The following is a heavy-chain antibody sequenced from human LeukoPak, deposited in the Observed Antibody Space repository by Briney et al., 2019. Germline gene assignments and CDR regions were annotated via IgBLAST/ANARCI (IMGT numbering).Heavy chain of an antibody. D-gene: IGHD3-22*01. Sequence: ASVKVSCKASGGTFSSYAISWVRQAPGQGLEWMGRIIPIFGTANYAQKFQGRVTITTDESTSTAYMELSSLRSEVTAVYYCARDLPYYDSSGYDHRRWFDPWGQGTLVTVSS. V-gene: IGHV1-69*05. J-gene: IGHJ5*02. CDR2: IIPIFGTA. CDR1: GGTFSSYA. CDR3: ARDLPYYDSSGYDHRRWFDP.